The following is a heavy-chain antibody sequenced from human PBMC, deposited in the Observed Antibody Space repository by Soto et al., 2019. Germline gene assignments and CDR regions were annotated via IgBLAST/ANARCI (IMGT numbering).Heavy chain of an antibody. CDR1: GGSITGYH. Sequence: QVQLQESGPGLVKPSETLSLTCNVSGGSITGYHWSWIRQPPGKGLEWIGYISNSGSTNYNPSLESRVAISVETSKTQSPLNLIFVTAADTAVYYCASAPRYRGQGTQVTVSS. J-gene: IGHJ4*02. CDR2: ISNSGST. V-gene: IGHV4-59*01. CDR3: ASAPRY.